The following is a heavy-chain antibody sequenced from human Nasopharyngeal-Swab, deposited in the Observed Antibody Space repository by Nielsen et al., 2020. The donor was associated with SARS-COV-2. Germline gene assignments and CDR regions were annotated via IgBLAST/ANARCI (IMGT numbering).Heavy chain of an antibody. V-gene: IGHV3-23*01. D-gene: IGHD1-14*01. Sequence: GESLKISCAASGFTFSSYAMSWVRQAPGTGLEWVSGISGSGGNTFYADSVKGRFTISRDNSKNTLYLQMNSLRAEDTAVYYCAKLYNLATIDYWGQGTLVTVSS. CDR3: AKLYNLATIDY. CDR1: GFTFSSYA. CDR2: ISGSGGNT. J-gene: IGHJ4*02.